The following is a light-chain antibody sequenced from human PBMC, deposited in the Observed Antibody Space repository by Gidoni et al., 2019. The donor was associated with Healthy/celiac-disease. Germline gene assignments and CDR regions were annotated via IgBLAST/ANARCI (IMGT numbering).Light chain of an antibody. J-gene: IGLJ3*02. CDR3: AAWDDSLNGWV. V-gene: IGLV1-36*01. Sequence: QSVLTQPPSVSEAPRQRVTISCSGSSSTIGNNAVNWYQKLPGKAPKLLIYDDDLRPSGVSDRFSGSKSGTSASLAISGLQSEDEADYYCAAWDDSLNGWVFGGGTKLTVL. CDR1: SSTIGNNA. CDR2: DDD.